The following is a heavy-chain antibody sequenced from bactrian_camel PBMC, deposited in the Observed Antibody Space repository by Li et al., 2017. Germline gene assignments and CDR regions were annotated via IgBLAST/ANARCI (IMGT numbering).Heavy chain of an antibody. J-gene: IGHJ6*01. CDR1: GYTYFSHC. Sequence: HVQLVESGGGSVQEGGSLRLSCVASGYTYFSHCMGWVRQAPGRGLEWVSRIGHDGDYVAYGDSVKGRFTLSKDNAKNTAYLQMNSLKPEDTAVYYCVRAASSQMGWADFGYWGQGTQVTVS. D-gene: IGHD5*01. CDR2: IGHDGDYV. CDR3: VRAASSQMGWADFGY. V-gene: IGHV3S6*01.